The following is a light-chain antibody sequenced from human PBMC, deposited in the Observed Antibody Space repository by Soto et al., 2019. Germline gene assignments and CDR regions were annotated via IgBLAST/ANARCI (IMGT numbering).Light chain of an antibody. Sequence: EIVLTQSPGTLSLSPGERATLFCRASQSLSSTYLAWYQQRPGQAPRLLIFGASNRATGIPDRFRGSGSGTEFTLTISSLQSEDFAVYYCQQYNNWPPWTFGQGTKVEIK. CDR1: QSLSSTY. V-gene: IGKV3D-15*01. CDR3: QQYNNWPPWT. J-gene: IGKJ1*01. CDR2: GAS.